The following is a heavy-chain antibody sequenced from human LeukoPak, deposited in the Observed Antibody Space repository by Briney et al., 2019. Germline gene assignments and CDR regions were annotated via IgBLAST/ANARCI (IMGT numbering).Heavy chain of an antibody. V-gene: IGHV4-59*12. J-gene: IGHJ4*02. CDR3: ARDSGSGWPLFDD. D-gene: IGHD6-19*01. CDR1: GGSISSYY. Sequence: PSETLSLTCTVSGGSISSYYWSWIRQPPGKGLEWIGYIYYSGTTNYNPSLKSRVTISVDTSKNQFSLKLSSVTAADTAVYFCARDSGSGWPLFDDWGQGTLVTVSS. CDR2: IYYSGTT.